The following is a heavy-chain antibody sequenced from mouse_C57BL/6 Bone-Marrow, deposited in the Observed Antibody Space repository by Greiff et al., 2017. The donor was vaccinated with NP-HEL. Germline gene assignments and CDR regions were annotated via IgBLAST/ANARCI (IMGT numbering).Heavy chain of an antibody. J-gene: IGHJ3*01. V-gene: IGHV5-6*01. CDR3: ARQPWFAY. CDR2: ISSGGSYT. Sequence: EVKLLESGGDLVKPGGSLKLSCAASGFTFSSYGMSWVRQTPDKRLEWVATISSGGSYTYYPDSVKGRFTISRDNAKNTLDLQMSSLKSEDTAMYYCARQPWFAYWGQVTLVTVAA. CDR1: GFTFSSYG.